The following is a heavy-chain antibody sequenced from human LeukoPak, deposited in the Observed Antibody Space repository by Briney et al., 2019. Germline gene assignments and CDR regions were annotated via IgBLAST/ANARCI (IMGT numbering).Heavy chain of an antibody. D-gene: IGHD3-9*01. CDR1: GLTFSNAW. CDR3: TYLRPNTYYYYYMDV. Sequence: GGSLRLSCAASGLTFSNAWMSWVRLAPGKGLEWVGRIKSNIDGGTTHYAAPVKGRFTISRDDSKDTLYLQMNSLKTEDTVMYYCTYLRPNTYYYYYMDVWGKGTTVTVSS. CDR2: IKSNIDGGTT. V-gene: IGHV3-15*01. J-gene: IGHJ6*03.